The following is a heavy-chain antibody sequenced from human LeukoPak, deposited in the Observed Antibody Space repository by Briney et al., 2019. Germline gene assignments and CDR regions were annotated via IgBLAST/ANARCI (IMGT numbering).Heavy chain of an antibody. Sequence: GGSLRLSCAASGFTVSSNYMSWVRQAPGKGPEWVSIIYGGGSTYYADSVKGRFTISRDNSKNTLYLQMNSLKAEDTAVYYCARVGGHSSGLPFDYWGQGTLVTVSS. D-gene: IGHD5-18*01. J-gene: IGHJ4*02. CDR2: IYGGGST. V-gene: IGHV3-66*01. CDR3: ARVGGHSSGLPFDY. CDR1: GFTVSSNY.